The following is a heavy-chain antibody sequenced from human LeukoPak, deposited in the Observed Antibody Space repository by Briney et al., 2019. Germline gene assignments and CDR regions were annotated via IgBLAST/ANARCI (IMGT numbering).Heavy chain of an antibody. Sequence: ASVKVSCKASGYIFSSYDIHWVRQATGQGLEWMGWMNPNSGNTGYVQKFQGRVTMTEDTSTDTAYMELSSLRSEDTAVYYCATGTKAAYYYYYMDVWGKGTTVTISS. J-gene: IGHJ6*03. CDR3: ATGTKAAYYYYYMDV. V-gene: IGHV1-8*01. CDR2: MNPNSGNT. CDR1: GYIFSSYD.